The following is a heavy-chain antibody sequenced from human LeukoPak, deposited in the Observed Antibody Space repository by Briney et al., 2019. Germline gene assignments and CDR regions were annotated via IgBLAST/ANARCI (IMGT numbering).Heavy chain of an antibody. CDR3: ATEAGHSSSRNSECYFDY. CDR2: INPNSGGT. J-gene: IGHJ4*02. V-gene: IGHV1-2*02. CDR1: GYTFTGYY. Sequence: ASVKVSCKASGYTFTGYYMHWMRQAPGQGLEWMGWINPNSGGTNYAQKFQGRVTMTRDTSISTAYMELSRLRSDDTAVYYCATEAGHSSSRNSECYFDYWGQGTLVTVSS. D-gene: IGHD6-19*01.